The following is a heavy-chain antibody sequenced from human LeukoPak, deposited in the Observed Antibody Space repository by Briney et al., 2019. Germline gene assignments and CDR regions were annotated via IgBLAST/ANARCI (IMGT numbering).Heavy chain of an antibody. Sequence: GGSLRLSCAASGFTFSSYGMHWVRQAPGKGPEWVAVIWYDGSNKYYADSVKGRFTISRDNSKNTLYLQMNSLRAEDTAVYYCATTSSTQLLDAFDIWGQGTMVTVSS. D-gene: IGHD2-2*01. CDR3: ATTSSTQLLDAFDI. CDR1: GFTFSSYG. J-gene: IGHJ3*02. V-gene: IGHV3-33*01. CDR2: IWYDGSNK.